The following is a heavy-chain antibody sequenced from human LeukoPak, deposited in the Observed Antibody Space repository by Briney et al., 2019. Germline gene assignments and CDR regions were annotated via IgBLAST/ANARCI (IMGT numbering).Heavy chain of an antibody. CDR2: ISDDGRRK. CDR1: GFSFISYG. J-gene: IGHJ4*02. Sequence: GGSLRLSCAASGFSFISYGMHWVRQAPGKGLQWVGVISDDGRRKDYADSVKGRFTISRDNSKDTLYLQMNSLRAEDTAVYYCAKRPSDYGDYVSYFDYWGQGTLVTVSS. CDR3: AKRPSDYGDYVSYFDY. V-gene: IGHV3-30*18. D-gene: IGHD4-17*01.